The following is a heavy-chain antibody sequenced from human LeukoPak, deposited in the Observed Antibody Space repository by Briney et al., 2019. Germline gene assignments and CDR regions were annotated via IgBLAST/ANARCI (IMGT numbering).Heavy chain of an antibody. V-gene: IGHV1-69*04. J-gene: IGHJ4*02. D-gene: IGHD2-2*02. CDR3: ASTNGDIVVVPAAIDDY. CDR2: IIPILGIA. CDR1: GGTFSSYA. Sequence: ASVKVSCKASGGTFSSYAISWVRQAPGQGLEWMGRIIPILGIANYAQKFQGRVTITADKSTSPAYMELSSLRSDDTAVYYCASTNGDIVVVPAAIDDYWGQGTLVTVSS.